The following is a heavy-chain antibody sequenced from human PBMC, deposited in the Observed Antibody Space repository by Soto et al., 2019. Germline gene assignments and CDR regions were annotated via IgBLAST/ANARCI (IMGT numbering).Heavy chain of an antibody. CDR3: AREVIVVVPAVTTYNWFDP. V-gene: IGHV4-31*03. Sequence: SETLSLTCTVSGGSISSGDHYWSWIRQHPGKGLEWIGYIFYSGSTHYSPSLKSRVTMSVDTSKDQFSLKLSSVTAADTAVYYCAREVIVVVPAVTTYNWFDPWGQGTLVTVSS. J-gene: IGHJ5*02. CDR1: GGSISSGDHY. D-gene: IGHD2-2*01. CDR2: IFYSGST.